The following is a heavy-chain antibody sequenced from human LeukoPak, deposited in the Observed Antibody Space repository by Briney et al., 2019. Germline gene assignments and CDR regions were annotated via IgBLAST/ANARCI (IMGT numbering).Heavy chain of an antibody. V-gene: IGHV3-15*01. J-gene: IGHJ4*02. Sequence: GGSLRLSCAASGFTVSNAWMIWVRQAPGKGLEWVGRIKTKSEGGTTDCAAPVKGRFTISRDDSKNTLYLQMNSLKSEDTGVYYCTTEVGATAKGWGQGTLVTVSP. D-gene: IGHD1-26*01. CDR3: TTEVGATAKG. CDR2: IKTKSEGGTT. CDR1: GFTVSNAW.